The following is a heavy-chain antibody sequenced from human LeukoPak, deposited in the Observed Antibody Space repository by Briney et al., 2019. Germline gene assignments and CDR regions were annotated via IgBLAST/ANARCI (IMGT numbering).Heavy chain of an antibody. CDR1: RFTFNTYA. CDR3: VGGSNYYDSSGHFDY. D-gene: IGHD3-22*01. V-gene: IGHV3-23*01. CDR2: ISGNGDIT. J-gene: IGHJ4*02. Sequence: GGSLRLSCAASRFTFNTYAVNWVRQAPGKGLEWVSAISGNGDITYYADSVRGRFTISRDNSKNTLYLQMNSLRAEDTAVYYCVGGSNYYDSSGHFDYWGQGTLVTVSS.